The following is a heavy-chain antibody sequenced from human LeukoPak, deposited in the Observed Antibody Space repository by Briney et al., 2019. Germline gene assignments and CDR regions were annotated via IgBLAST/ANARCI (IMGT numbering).Heavy chain of an antibody. Sequence: GSLRLSCAASGFTLSTYSMNWIRQPPGKGLEWIGEINHSGSTNYNPSLKSRVTISVDTSKNQFSLKLSSVTAADTAVYYCATSSVTNSYYFDYWGQGTLVTVSS. D-gene: IGHD4-17*01. CDR1: GFTLSTYS. V-gene: IGHV4-34*08. J-gene: IGHJ4*02. CDR2: INHSGST. CDR3: ATSSVTNSYYFDY.